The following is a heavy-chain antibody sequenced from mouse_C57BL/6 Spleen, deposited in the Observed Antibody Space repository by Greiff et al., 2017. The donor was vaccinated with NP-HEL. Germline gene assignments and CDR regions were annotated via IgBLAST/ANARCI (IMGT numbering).Heavy chain of an antibody. CDR1: GFTFSSYA. CDR3: ARDQNYYGSRGFAY. Sequence: EVNVVESGGGLVKPGGSLKLSCAASGFTFSSYAMSWVRQTPEKRLEWVATISDGGSYTYYPDNVKGRFTISRDNAKNNLYLQMSHLKSEDTAMYYCARDQNYYGSRGFAYWGQGTLVTVSA. V-gene: IGHV5-4*01. D-gene: IGHD1-1*01. J-gene: IGHJ3*01. CDR2: ISDGGSYT.